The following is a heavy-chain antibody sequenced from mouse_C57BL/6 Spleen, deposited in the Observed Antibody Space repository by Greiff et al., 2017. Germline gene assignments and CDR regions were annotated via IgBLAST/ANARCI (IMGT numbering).Heavy chain of an antibody. Sequence: VQLQESGPELVKPGASVKISCKASGYAFSSSWMNWVKQRPGKGLEWIGRIYPGDGDTNYNGKFKGKATLTADKSSSTAYMQLSSLTSEDSAVYFCARDYYGRAYAMDYWGQGTSVTVSS. CDR3: ARDYYGRAYAMDY. V-gene: IGHV1-82*01. CDR1: GYAFSSSW. J-gene: IGHJ4*01. CDR2: IYPGDGDT. D-gene: IGHD1-1*01.